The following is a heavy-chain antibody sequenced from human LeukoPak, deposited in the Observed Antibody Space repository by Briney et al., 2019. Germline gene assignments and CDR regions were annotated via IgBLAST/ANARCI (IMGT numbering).Heavy chain of an antibody. D-gene: IGHD5-18*01. Sequence: GGSLRLSCAASGFAFSSYAMNWVRQAPGKGLKYVSTISNNGGSTYYANSVKDRFTISRDNSKNTLYLQMGRPRAEDMAVYYCARVWVRGYSYGPVDYWGQGTLVTVT. J-gene: IGHJ4*02. CDR1: GFAFSSYA. V-gene: IGHV3-64*01. CDR3: ARVWVRGYSYGPVDY. CDR2: ISNNGGST.